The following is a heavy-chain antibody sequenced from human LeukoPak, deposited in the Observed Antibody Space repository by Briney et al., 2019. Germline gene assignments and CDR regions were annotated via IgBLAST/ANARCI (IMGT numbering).Heavy chain of an antibody. V-gene: IGHV4-4*07. CDR3: ATNAAVATSRSWFDP. D-gene: IGHD6-19*01. J-gene: IGHJ5*02. CDR1: GASISSSY. CDR2: ISTGGST. Sequence: SETLSLTCTVSGASISSSYCTWIRQPAGEGLEWIGRISTGGSTTYNPSFKSRVTISVDTSKNQFSLKLSSVTAADTAVYYCATNAAVATSRSWFDPWGQGTLVTVSS.